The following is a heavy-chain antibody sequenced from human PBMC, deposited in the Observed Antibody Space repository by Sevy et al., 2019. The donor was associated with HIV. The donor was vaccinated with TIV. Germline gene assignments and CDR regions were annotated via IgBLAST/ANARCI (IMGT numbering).Heavy chain of an antibody. CDR3: VRAIGLAGSY. D-gene: IGHD2-2*01. CDR1: GFTFSTYW. J-gene: IGHJ4*02. Sequence: GGSLRLSCAASGFTFSTYWMTWVRQAPGKGLEWVANIKQDGSERYYVDSVKGRFTISKDNAKNSVYLQMNSLRAEATAVYCCVRAIGLAGSYWGQGTLVTVSS. CDR2: IKQDGSER. V-gene: IGHV3-7*04.